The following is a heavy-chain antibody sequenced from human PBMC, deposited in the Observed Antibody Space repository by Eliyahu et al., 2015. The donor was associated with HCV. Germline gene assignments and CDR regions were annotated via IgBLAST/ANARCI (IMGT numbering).Heavy chain of an antibody. Sequence: QVQLQESGPGLVKPXETXSLTCTVXGGSXTPXYWSWIRQPPGKGLEWIGYIXXSGSTNYNPSLKSRVTISVDTSNNQFSLNLTSVTAADTAMYYCASGGGGIAVTGTGGWFDPWGQGTLVTVSS. CDR3: ASGGGGIAVTGTGGWFDP. CDR1: GGSXTPXY. CDR2: IXXSGST. J-gene: IGHJ5*02. V-gene: IGHV4-59*01. D-gene: IGHD6-19*01.